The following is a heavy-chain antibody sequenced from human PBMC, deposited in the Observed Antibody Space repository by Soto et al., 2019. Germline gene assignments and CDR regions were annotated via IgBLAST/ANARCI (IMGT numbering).Heavy chain of an antibody. Sequence: SETLSLTCTVSGGSISSGGYYWSWIRQHPGKGLEWIGYIYYSGSTYYNPSLKSRVTISVDTSKNQFSLKLSSVTAADTAVYYCARVRPGGYSSGWYLDYWGQGTLVTVSS. CDR1: GGSISSGGYY. V-gene: IGHV4-31*03. CDR2: IYYSGST. J-gene: IGHJ4*02. CDR3: ARVRPGGYSSGWYLDY. D-gene: IGHD6-19*01.